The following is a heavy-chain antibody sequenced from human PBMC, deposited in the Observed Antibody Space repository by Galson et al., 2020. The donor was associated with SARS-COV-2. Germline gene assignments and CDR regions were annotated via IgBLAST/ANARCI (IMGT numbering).Heavy chain of an antibody. J-gene: IGHJ4*02. Sequence: HGESLKISCKGSGYSFTSYWIGWVRQMPGKGLEWIRRIDPSDSYTNYSPSFQGHVTISADKSISTAYLQWSSLKASDTAMYYCARFNYPVAAIDYWGQGTLVTVSS. D-gene: IGHD6-19*01. CDR3: ARFNYPVAAIDY. V-gene: IGHV5-10-1*01. CDR1: GYSFTSYW. CDR2: IDPSDSYT.